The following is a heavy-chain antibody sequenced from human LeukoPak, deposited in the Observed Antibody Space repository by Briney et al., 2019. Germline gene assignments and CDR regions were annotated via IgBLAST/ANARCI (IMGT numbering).Heavy chain of an antibody. CDR3: ARGSSGSYYKGE. CDR2: INHSGST. Sequence: SETLSLTCAVYGGSFSGYYWSWIRQPPGKGLEWIGEINHSGSTNYNPSLKSRVTISVDTSNNQFSLKLSSVTAADTAVYYCARGSSGSYYKGEWGQGTLVTVSS. D-gene: IGHD3-10*01. CDR1: GGSFSGYY. V-gene: IGHV4-34*01. J-gene: IGHJ4*02.